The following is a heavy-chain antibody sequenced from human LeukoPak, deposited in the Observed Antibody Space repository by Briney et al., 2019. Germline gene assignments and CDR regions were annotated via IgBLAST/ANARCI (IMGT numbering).Heavy chain of an antibody. CDR1: GYTFTNYA. V-gene: IGHV7-4-1*02. Sequence: ASVKVSCKASGYTFTNYAINWVRQAPGQGLEWMGWINTNTGNPTYAQGFTGRFVFSLDTSVSTAYLQISSLKAEDTAVYYCARSGGSGSHYARYYYYYMDAWGKGTTVTVSS. D-gene: IGHD3-10*01. CDR2: INTNTGNP. J-gene: IGHJ6*03. CDR3: ARSGGSGSHYARYYYYYMDA.